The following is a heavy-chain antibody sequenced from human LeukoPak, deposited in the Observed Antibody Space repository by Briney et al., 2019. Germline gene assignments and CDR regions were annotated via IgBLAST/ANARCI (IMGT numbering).Heavy chain of an antibody. D-gene: IGHD1-7*01. CDR1: GYTFTGYY. J-gene: IGHJ4*02. CDR2: INPNSGGT. V-gene: IGHV1-2*02. Sequence: VASVKVSCKASGYTFTGYYMHWVRQAPGQGLEWMGWINPNSGGTNYAQKFQDRVTMTRDTSISTAYMELSRLRSDDTAVYYCARAGENWNYYYFDYWGQGTLVTVSS. CDR3: ARAGENWNYYYFDY.